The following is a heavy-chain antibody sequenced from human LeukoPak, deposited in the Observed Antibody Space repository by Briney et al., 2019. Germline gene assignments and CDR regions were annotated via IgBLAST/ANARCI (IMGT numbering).Heavy chain of an antibody. V-gene: IGHV3-7*01. CDR2: LKQDGSEI. CDR1: GFTFSSYG. Sequence: PGGSLRPSCAASGFTFSSYGMHWVRQAPGKGLEWVASLKQDGSEIYYVGSVTGRFTISRDNAKNALYLQMNSLRAEDTAIYYCARDGQTGRYYDLWGQGTLVTVSS. CDR3: ARDGQTGRYYDL. D-gene: IGHD1-26*01. J-gene: IGHJ5*02.